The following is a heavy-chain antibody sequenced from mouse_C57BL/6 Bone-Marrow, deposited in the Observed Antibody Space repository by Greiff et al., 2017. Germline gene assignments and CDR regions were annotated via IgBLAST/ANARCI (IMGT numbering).Heavy chain of an antibody. J-gene: IGHJ3*01. CDR1: GYTFTTYP. V-gene: IGHV1-47*01. D-gene: IGHD3-2*02. Sequence: QVQLQQSGAELLKPGASVKISCKASGYTFTTYPIAWLKRNLGKSLEWIGNFLPYNDDTKYNEKFKGKATLTVEKSSSTVYLELSRLTSDDSAVYDCATEAGYSWFAYWGQGTLVTVSA. CDR3: ATEAGYSWFAY. CDR2: FLPYNDDT.